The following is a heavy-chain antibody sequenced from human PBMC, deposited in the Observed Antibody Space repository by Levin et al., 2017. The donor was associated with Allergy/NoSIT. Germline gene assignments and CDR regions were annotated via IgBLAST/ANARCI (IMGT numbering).Heavy chain of an antibody. CDR1: GFTFGNFW. Sequence: PGGSLRLSCAASGFTFGNFWMTWVRQAPGKGLEWVANIRQDGSEKFYVDSVKGRFSISRDNARNPMFLQMNSLRVADTAVYYFARPFDTTIIIGGLGYGLDVWGQGTPVTVSS. CDR2: IRQDGSEK. J-gene: IGHJ6*02. V-gene: IGHV3-7*01. CDR3: ARPFDTTIIIGGLGYGLDV. D-gene: IGHD3-16*01.